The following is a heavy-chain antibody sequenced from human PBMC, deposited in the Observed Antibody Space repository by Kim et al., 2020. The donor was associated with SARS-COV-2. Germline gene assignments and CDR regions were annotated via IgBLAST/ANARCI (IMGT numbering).Heavy chain of an antibody. CDR1: GGSFSGYY. J-gene: IGHJ4*02. V-gene: IGHV4-34*01. Sequence: SETLSLTCAVYGGSFSGYYWSWIRQPPGKGLEWIGEINHSGSTNYNPSLKSRVTISVDTSKNQFSLKLSSVTAADTAVYYCARLYCSSTSCYRAKFDYWGQGTLVTVSS. CDR2: INHSGST. CDR3: ARLYCSSTSCYRAKFDY. D-gene: IGHD2-2*01.